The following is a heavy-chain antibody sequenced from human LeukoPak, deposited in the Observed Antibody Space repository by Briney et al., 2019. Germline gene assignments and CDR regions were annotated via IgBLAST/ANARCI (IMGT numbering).Heavy chain of an antibody. Sequence: SETLSLTCTVSGGSISSYYWSWIRQPPGKGLEWIGYIYYSGSTNYNPSLKSRVTMSVDTSKNQFSLKLSSVTAADTAVYYCARDLRDYDILTGYGYYFDYWGQGTLVTVSS. CDR1: GGSISSYY. D-gene: IGHD3-9*01. V-gene: IGHV4-59*12. CDR2: IYYSGST. CDR3: ARDLRDYDILTGYGYYFDY. J-gene: IGHJ4*02.